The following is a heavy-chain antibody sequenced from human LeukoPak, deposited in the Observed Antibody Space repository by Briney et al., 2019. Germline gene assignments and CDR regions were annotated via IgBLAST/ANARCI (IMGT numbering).Heavy chain of an antibody. D-gene: IGHD1-26*01. CDR1: GFIFSSCW. CDR2: IKPDGSEK. V-gene: IGHV3-7*01. J-gene: IGHJ4*02. Sequence: GGSLRLSCAASGFIFSSCWMSWVRQSPGKGLEWVANIKPDGSEKYYVDSVKGRFTISRDNAKNALYLEMNSLRAEDTAVYYCARELWELLVDYWGQGTLVTVSS. CDR3: ARELWELLVDY.